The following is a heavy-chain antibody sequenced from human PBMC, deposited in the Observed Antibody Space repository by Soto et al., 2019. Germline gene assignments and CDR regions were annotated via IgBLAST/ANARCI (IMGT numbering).Heavy chain of an antibody. J-gene: IGHJ3*02. CDR2: ISAYNGNT. Sequence: QVQLVQSGAEVKKPGASVKVSCKASGYTFTSYGISWVRQAPGQGLEWMGWISAYNGNTNYAQKLQGRVTMTTDTPTSTAYMELRSLRSDDTAVYYCARDRTYYDYVWGSFLDAFDIWGQGTMVTVSS. V-gene: IGHV1-18*01. CDR1: GYTFTSYG. D-gene: IGHD3-16*01. CDR3: ARDRTYYDYVWGSFLDAFDI.